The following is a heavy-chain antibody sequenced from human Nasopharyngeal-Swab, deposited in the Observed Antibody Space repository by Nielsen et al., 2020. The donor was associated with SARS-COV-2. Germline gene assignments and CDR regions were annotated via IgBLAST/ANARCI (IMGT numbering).Heavy chain of an antibody. J-gene: IGHJ4*02. D-gene: IGHD3-22*01. CDR2: IYYSGST. V-gene: IGHV4-59*01. CDR3: ARGFYYDSSGYPLDY. CDR1: GGSISSYY. Sequence: GSLRLSCTVSGGSISSYYWSWIRQPPGKGLEWIGYIYYSGSTNYNPSLKSRVTISVDTSKNQFSLKLSSVTAADTAVYYCARGFYYDSSGYPLDYWGQGTLVTVSS.